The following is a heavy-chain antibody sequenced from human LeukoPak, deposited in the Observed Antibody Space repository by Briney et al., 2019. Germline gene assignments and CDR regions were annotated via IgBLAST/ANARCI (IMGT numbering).Heavy chain of an antibody. D-gene: IGHD2-2*01. CDR3: ARECGAAMLYWYFDL. CDR1: GGSFSGYY. Sequence: SETLSLTCAVSGGSFSGYYWSWIRQPPGKGLEWIGEINHSGSTNYNPSLKSRVTISVDTSKNQFSLKLSSVTAADTAVYYCARECGAAMLYWYFDLWGRGTLVTVSS. J-gene: IGHJ2*01. CDR2: INHSGST. V-gene: IGHV4-34*01.